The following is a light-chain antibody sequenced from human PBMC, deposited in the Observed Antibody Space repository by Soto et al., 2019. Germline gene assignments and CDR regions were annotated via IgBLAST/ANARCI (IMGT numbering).Light chain of an antibody. CDR1: SSDVGGYNY. Sequence: QSVLPQPASVSVSPGQSITISCTGTSSDVGGYNYVSWYQQHPGKAPKLMIYDVSNRPSGVSNRFSGSKSGNTASLTISGLQAEDEADYYCSSYTSSLYVFGTGTKVTVL. J-gene: IGLJ1*01. V-gene: IGLV2-14*01. CDR3: SSYTSSLYV. CDR2: DVS.